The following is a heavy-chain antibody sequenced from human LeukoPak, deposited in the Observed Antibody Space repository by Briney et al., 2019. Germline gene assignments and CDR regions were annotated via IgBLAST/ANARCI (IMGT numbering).Heavy chain of an antibody. CDR1: GYTFTGYY. J-gene: IGHJ4*02. CDR2: INPNTGGT. V-gene: IGHV1-2*02. D-gene: IGHD3-3*01. CDR3: TRGGLARSVDY. Sequence: ASVKVSCKASGYTFTGYYMHWVRQAPGQGLEWMGWINPNTGGTYSAQNFQGRVTMTRDTSISAAYMELSSLTSDDTAVYYCTRGGLARSVDYWGQGTLVTVSS.